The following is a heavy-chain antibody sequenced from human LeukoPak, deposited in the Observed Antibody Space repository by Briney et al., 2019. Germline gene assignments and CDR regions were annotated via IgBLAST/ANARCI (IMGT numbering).Heavy chain of an antibody. Sequence: KPSETLSLTCTVSGGSINSYYWSWIPQTPGKGLEWIGYISYSGSTNYNPSLKSRVTISLGTSKNQFFLKLNSVTAADTALYYCARGNADWGQGTLVTVSS. CDR2: ISYSGST. CDR3: ARGNAD. CDR1: GGSINSYY. J-gene: IGHJ4*02. V-gene: IGHV4-59*01.